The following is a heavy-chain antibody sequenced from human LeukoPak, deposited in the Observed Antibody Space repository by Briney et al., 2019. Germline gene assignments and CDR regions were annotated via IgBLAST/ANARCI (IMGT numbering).Heavy chain of an antibody. Sequence: PGGSLRLSCAASGFTSITYTMNWVRQAPGKGLEWVANIKQDGSEKYYVDSVKGRFTISRDNAKNSLYLQMNSLRAEDTAVYYCASGLDYYDSSGYYGELGFDYWGQGTLVTVSS. V-gene: IGHV3-7*01. J-gene: IGHJ4*02. D-gene: IGHD3-22*01. CDR2: IKQDGSEK. CDR1: GFTSITYT. CDR3: ASGLDYYDSSGYYGELGFDY.